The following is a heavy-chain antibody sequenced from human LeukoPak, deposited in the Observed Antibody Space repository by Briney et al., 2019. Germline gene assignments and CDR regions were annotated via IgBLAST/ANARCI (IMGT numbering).Heavy chain of an antibody. CDR3: ARDGVLGATMLFDY. Sequence: PGGSLRLSCAASGFTFHDYAMHWLRQAPGTGLEWVSGISWNSGSIAYADSVKGRFTISRENAKTSLYLQMNSLRAEDTAVYYCARDGVLGATMLFDYWGQGTLVTVSS. CDR1: GFTFHDYA. CDR2: ISWNSGSI. V-gene: IGHV3-9*01. D-gene: IGHD1-26*01. J-gene: IGHJ4*02.